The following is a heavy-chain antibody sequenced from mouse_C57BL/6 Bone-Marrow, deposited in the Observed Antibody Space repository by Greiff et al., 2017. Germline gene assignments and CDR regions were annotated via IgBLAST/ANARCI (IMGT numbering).Heavy chain of an antibody. CDR3: ARTTTVVATDY. CDR1: GYAFSSSW. J-gene: IGHJ2*01. V-gene: IGHV1-82*01. Sequence: QVQLQQPGAELVKPGASVKLSCKASGYAFSSSWMNWVKQRPGKGLEWIGRIYPGDGDTNYNGKFKGKATLTADKSSSTAYMQLSSLTSEDSAVYFCARTTTVVATDYWGQGTTLTVSS. D-gene: IGHD1-1*01. CDR2: IYPGDGDT.